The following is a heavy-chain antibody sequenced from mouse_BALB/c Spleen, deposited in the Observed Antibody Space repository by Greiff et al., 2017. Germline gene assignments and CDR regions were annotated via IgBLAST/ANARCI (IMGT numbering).Heavy chain of an antibody. V-gene: IGHV5-17*02. J-gene: IGHJ2*01. CDR1: GFTFSSFG. CDR2: ISSGSSTI. CDR3: ARRSDTTFDY. D-gene: IGHD2-12*01. Sequence: EVKLVESGGGLVKPGGSLKLSCAASGFTFSSFGMHWVRQAPEKGLEWVAYISSGSSTIYYADTVKGRFTISRDNPKNTLFLQMTSLRSEDTAMYYCARRSDTTFDYWGQGTTLTVSS.